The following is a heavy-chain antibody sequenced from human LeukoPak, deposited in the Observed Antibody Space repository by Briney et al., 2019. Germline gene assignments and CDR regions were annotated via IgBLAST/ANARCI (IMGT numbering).Heavy chain of an antibody. CDR1: WAYIYRHC. V-gene: IGHV4-59*11. D-gene: IGHD1-26*01. Sequence: KPWETLAITCSISWAYIYRHCYKLSRQPPGKGLEWIGYINYSGSTNYNPSLKSRVTKSVDTSKNQFSLKLSAVTAADTAVYYCASGSYYFDYWGQGHLVTVSS. CDR2: INYSGST. CDR3: ASGSYYFDY. J-gene: IGHJ4*02.